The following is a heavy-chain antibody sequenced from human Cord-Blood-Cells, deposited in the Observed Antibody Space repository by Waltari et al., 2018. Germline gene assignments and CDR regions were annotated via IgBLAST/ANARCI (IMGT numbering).Heavy chain of an antibody. CDR1: GGSFSGYS. CDR2: INHSGST. CDR3: ARGRLGIGDY. Sequence: QVQLQQWGAGLLKPSETLSLTCAVYGGSFSGYSWSWIRQPPGKGLEWIGEINHSGSTNYNPSLKSRVTISVDTSKNQFSLKLSSVTAADTAVYYCARGRLGIGDYWGQGTLVTVSS. V-gene: IGHV4-34*01. J-gene: IGHJ4*02. D-gene: IGHD3-16*01.